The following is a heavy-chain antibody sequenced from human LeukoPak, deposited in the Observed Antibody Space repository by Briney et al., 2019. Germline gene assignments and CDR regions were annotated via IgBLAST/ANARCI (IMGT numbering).Heavy chain of an antibody. Sequence: PGRSLRLSCAAPGFTFSSYGMHWVRQAPGKGLEWVAVIWYDGSNKYYADSVKGRFTISRDNSKNTLYLQMNSLRAEDTAVYYCASKTPGYSSSWFDAFDIWGQGTMVTVSS. D-gene: IGHD6-13*01. CDR3: ASKTPGYSSSWFDAFDI. CDR1: GFTFSSYG. CDR2: IWYDGSNK. V-gene: IGHV3-33*01. J-gene: IGHJ3*02.